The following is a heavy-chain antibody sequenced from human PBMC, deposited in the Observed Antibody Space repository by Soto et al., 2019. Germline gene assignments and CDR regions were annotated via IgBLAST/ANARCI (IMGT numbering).Heavy chain of an antibody. V-gene: IGHV3-30*18. CDR1: GFTFSSYG. CDR3: AKDGGLSGSYYISSSYYFDY. J-gene: IGHJ4*02. Sequence: QVQLVESGGGVVQPGRSLRLSCAASGFTFSSYGMHWVRQAPGKGLEWVAIISYDGSNTYYEDSVKGRFTIDRDNSKNTLYLKMNSLRAEDTSVYYCAKDGGLSGSYYISSSYYFDYWGQGTLVTVSS. D-gene: IGHD1-26*01. CDR2: ISYDGSNT.